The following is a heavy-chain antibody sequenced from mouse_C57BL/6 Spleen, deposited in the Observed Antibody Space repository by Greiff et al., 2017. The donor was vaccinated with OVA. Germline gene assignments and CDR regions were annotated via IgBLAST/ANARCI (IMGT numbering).Heavy chain of an antibody. D-gene: IGHD2-3*01. CDR1: GYTFTDYY. J-gene: IGHJ3*01. V-gene: IGHV1-84*01. CDR3: ARGYYLFAY. Sequence: VQLQQSGPELVKPGASVKISCKASGYTFTDYYINWVKQRPGQGLEWIGWIYLGSGNTKYNEKFKGKATLTVDTSSSTAYMQLSSLTSEDSAVYFCARGYYLFAYWGQGTLVTVSA. CDR2: IYLGSGNT.